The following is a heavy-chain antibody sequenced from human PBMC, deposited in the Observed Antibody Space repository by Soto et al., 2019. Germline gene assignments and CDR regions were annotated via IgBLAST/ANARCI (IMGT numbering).Heavy chain of an antibody. V-gene: IGHV1-3*01. Sequence: DSVKASCRASGCTFTGYAMHWVRQAPGQRLEWMGWINAGNGNTKYSQKFQGRVTITRDTSASTAYMELSSLRSEDTAVYYCASSYIAAAPYGMDVWGQGTTVTVSS. CDR1: GCTFTGYA. D-gene: IGHD6-13*01. CDR3: ASSYIAAAPYGMDV. CDR2: INAGNGNT. J-gene: IGHJ6*02.